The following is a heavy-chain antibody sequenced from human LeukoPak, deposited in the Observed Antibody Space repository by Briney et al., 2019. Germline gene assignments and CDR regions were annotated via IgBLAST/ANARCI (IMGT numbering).Heavy chain of an antibody. J-gene: IGHJ4*02. V-gene: IGHV1-69*06. CDR1: GGTFSSYA. Sequence: GASVKVSCKASGGTFSSYAISWVRQAPGQGLEWMGGIIPIFGTANYAQKFQGRVTITADKSTSTAYMELSSLRSEDTAVYYCARDGRRGSSWYRYFDYWGQGTLVTVSS. CDR3: ARDGRRGSSWYRYFDY. D-gene: IGHD6-13*01. CDR2: IIPIFGTA.